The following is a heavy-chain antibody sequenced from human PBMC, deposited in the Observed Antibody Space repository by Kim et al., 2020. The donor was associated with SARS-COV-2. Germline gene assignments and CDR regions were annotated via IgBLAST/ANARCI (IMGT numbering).Heavy chain of an antibody. Sequence: GGSLRLSCAASGFTFSNAWMSWVRQAPGKGLEWVGRIKSKTDGGTTDYAAPVKGRFTISRDDSKNTLYLQMNSLKTEDTAVYYCTTDKKIVAADPFDYWGQGTLVTVSS. D-gene: IGHD6-13*01. CDR1: GFTFSNAW. J-gene: IGHJ4*02. CDR2: IKSKTDGGTT. V-gene: IGHV3-15*01. CDR3: TTDKKIVAADPFDY.